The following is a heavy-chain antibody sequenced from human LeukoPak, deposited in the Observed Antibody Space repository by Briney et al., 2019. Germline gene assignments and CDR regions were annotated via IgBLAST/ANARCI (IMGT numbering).Heavy chain of an antibody. CDR2: IQQDGNEK. CDR3: ASRIVGTPDYFDY. CDR1: GFTFSTYW. D-gene: IGHD1-26*01. V-gene: IGHV3-7*01. J-gene: IGHJ4*02. Sequence: GGSLRLSCAASGFTFSTYWMSWVRQAPGKGLEWVANIQQDGNEKYYVDSVKGRFTISRDNAKNSLYLQMDSLRVEDTAVYYCASRIVGTPDYFDYWGQGTLVTVSS.